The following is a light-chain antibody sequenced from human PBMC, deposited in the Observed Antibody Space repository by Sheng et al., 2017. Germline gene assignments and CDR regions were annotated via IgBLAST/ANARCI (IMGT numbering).Light chain of an antibody. CDR1: QGISSY. V-gene: IGKV1-9*01. Sequence: DIQLTQSPSFLSASVGDRVTITCRASQGISSYLAWYQQEPDKAPKLLIYAASTLQSGVPSRFSGSGSGTEFTLTISSLQPEDFATYYCQQLNTSPLTFGGGTKVEIK. CDR3: QQLNTSPLT. J-gene: IGKJ4*01. CDR2: AAS.